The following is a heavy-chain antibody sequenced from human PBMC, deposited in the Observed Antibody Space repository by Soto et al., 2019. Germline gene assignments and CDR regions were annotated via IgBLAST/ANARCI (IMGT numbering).Heavy chain of an antibody. CDR3: ARDWYSNALAPDAFDI. J-gene: IGHJ3*02. CDR1: GFTFSTYS. D-gene: IGHD5-18*01. Sequence: EVQLVESGGGLVQPGGSLRLSCAASGFTFSTYSMNWVRQAPGKGLEWVSYISSSSSNIYYADSVKGRFTISRDNAKNSLYLQMNSLRAEDTAVYYCARDWYSNALAPDAFDIWGQGTMVTVSS. V-gene: IGHV3-48*01. CDR2: ISSSSSNI.